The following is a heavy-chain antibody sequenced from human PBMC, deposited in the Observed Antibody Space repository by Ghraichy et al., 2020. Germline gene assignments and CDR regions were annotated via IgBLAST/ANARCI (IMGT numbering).Heavy chain of an antibody. CDR1: GFSLSTSGMA. J-gene: IGHJ4*02. CDR3: AHGLVYFDPTTSPTHYFAF. V-gene: IGHV2-5*02. Sequence: SGPTLVKPTQTLTLTCTFSGFSLSTSGMAVGWIRQPPGKALEWLALVFWDDNKRYSPSLRSRLTITKDTSKNQVVLTMTNVDPVDTATYFCAHGLVYFDPTTSPTHYFAFWGPGTLVTVSS. CDR2: VFWDDNK. D-gene: IGHD3-22*01.